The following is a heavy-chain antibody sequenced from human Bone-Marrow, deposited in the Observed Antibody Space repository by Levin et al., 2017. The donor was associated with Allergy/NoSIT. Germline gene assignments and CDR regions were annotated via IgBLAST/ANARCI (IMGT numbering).Heavy chain of an antibody. CDR2: ISAFNLNT. Sequence: ASVKVSCRASGYTFINSGITWVRQAPGQGLEWMGWISAFNLNTDYAPNFQGRVTMTTDTSTNTAYLELTNLKSDDTAMYYCARVGGRITISLTSDAFDIWGQGTMVTVSS. V-gene: IGHV1-18*01. D-gene: IGHD3-9*01. CDR3: ARVGGRITISLTSDAFDI. CDR1: GYTFINSG. J-gene: IGHJ3*02.